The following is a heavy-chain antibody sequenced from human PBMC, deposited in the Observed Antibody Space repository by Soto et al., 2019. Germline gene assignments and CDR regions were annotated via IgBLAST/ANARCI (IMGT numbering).Heavy chain of an antibody. CDR1: GYSFTSYA. CDR3: ARWSIAAAGTSR. CDR2: INAGNGNT. D-gene: IGHD6-13*01. Sequence: ASVKVSCKASGYSFTSYAMHWVRQAPGQRLEWMGWINAGNGNTKYSQKFQGRVTITRDTSASTAYMELSSLRSEDTAVYYCARWSIAAAGTSRWGQGTLVTVSS. J-gene: IGHJ4*02. V-gene: IGHV1-3*01.